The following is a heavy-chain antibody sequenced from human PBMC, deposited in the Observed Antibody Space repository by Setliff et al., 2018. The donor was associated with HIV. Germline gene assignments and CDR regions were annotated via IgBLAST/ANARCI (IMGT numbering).Heavy chain of an antibody. V-gene: IGHV4-59*08. D-gene: IGHD2-21*02. J-gene: IGHJ4*02. CDR3: ARGGAFCGRDSCYYLDY. CDR1: GDSIRGYY. CDR2: VFYTGFA. Sequence: KPSETLSLTCTVSGDSIRGYYWSWIRQPPGKGLEWMGYVFYTGFAAYNPSLKSRLTISVDTSKSQFSLRLTSVTAADTVVYYCARGGAFCGRDSCYYLDYWGQGILVTVSS.